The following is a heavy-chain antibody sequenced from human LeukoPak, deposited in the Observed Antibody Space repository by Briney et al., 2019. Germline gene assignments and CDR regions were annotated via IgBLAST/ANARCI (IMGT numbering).Heavy chain of an antibody. Sequence: QLGGSLRPSCAASGFTFSSYEMNWVRQAPGKGLEWVSYISSSGSTIYYADSVKSRFTISRDNAKNSLYLQMNSLRAEDTAVYYCAPYYYGSGSATNSFDYWGQGTPDTVSS. J-gene: IGHJ4*02. CDR3: APYYYGSGSATNSFDY. CDR1: GFTFSSYE. CDR2: ISSSGSTI. V-gene: IGHV3-48*03. D-gene: IGHD3-10*01.